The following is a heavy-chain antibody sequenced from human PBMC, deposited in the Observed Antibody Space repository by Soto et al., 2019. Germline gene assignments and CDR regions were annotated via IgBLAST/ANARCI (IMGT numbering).Heavy chain of an antibody. CDR2: INTNTGNP. CDR1: GYTFTIYA. CDR3: ARDETYYDFWSGYSFDAFDI. J-gene: IGHJ3*02. D-gene: IGHD3-3*01. Sequence: ASVKVSCTASGYTFTIYAMNWVRQAPGQGLEWMGWINTNTGNPTYAQGFTGRFVFSLDTSVSTAYLQICSLKAEDTAVYYCARDETYYDFWSGYSFDAFDIWGQGTMVTVSS. V-gene: IGHV7-4-1*01.